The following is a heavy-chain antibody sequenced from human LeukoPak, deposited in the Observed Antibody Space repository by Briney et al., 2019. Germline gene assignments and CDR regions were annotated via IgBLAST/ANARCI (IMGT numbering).Heavy chain of an antibody. Sequence: ASVKVSCKASGYTFTSYGISWVRQAPGQGLEWRGWISAYNGNTNYAQKLQGRVTMTTDTSTSTAYMELRSLRSDDTAVYYCASLVTGNSRLLGDAFDIWGQGTMVTVSS. CDR1: GYTFTSYG. CDR2: ISAYNGNT. V-gene: IGHV1-18*04. D-gene: IGHD6-25*01. CDR3: ASLVTGNSRLLGDAFDI. J-gene: IGHJ3*02.